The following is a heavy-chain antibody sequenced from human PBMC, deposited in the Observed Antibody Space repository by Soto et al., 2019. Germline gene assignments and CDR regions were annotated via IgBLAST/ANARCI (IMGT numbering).Heavy chain of an antibody. J-gene: IGHJ4*02. CDR3: TTEGPGYCSGGSCQAFDY. CDR2: IKSKTDGETT. V-gene: IGHV3-15*01. D-gene: IGHD2-15*01. CDR1: GFTFSYAW. Sequence: GGSLRLSCAASGFTFSYAWMSWVRQAPGKGLEWVGRIKSKTDGETTDYAAPVKGRFTISRDDSKNTLYLQMNSLKTEDTAVYYCTTEGPGYCSGGSCQAFDYWGPGTLVTVSS.